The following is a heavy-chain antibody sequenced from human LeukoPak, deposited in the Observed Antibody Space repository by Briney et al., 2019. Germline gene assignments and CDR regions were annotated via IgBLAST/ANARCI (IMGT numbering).Heavy chain of an antibody. Sequence: GASVKVSCKASGYTFTGYYMHWVRQAPGQGLEWMGWINPNSGGTNYAQKFQGRVTMTRDTSISTAYMELSRLRSDDTAVYYCARVRYCSGGSCYSFSDYDYWGQGTLVTVSS. CDR1: GYTFTGYY. D-gene: IGHD2-15*01. V-gene: IGHV1-2*02. CDR3: ARVRYCSGGSCYSFSDYDY. J-gene: IGHJ4*02. CDR2: INPNSGGT.